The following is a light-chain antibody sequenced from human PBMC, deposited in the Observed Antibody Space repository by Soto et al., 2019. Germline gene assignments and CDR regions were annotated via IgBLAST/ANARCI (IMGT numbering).Light chain of an antibody. CDR3: SSYTTSSTLV. Sequence: QSVLTQPASVSGSPGQSITISCSGSSSDVGGYNYVSWYQQHPGKAPQLMIYDVSYRPSGVSNRFSGSKSGNTASLTISGLQADDEADYYCSSYTTSSTLVFGGGPKLTVL. J-gene: IGLJ3*02. CDR2: DVS. CDR1: SSDVGGYNY. V-gene: IGLV2-14*03.